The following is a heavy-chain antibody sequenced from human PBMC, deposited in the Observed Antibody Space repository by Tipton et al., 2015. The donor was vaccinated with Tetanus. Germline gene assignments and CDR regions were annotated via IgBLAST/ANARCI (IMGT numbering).Heavy chain of an antibody. J-gene: IGHJ4*02. CDR1: GGSFSNYY. D-gene: IGHD4-17*01. V-gene: IGHV4-59*01. CDR2: IYYGGST. CDR3: ARDERYGDYAY. Sequence: TLSLTCTVSGGSFSNYYWNWIRQSPGRRLEWIGNIYYGGSTGYNPSLKSRVTISIDSSKNQFSLKLTSVTAADTAVYYCARDERYGDYAYWGQGALVTVSS.